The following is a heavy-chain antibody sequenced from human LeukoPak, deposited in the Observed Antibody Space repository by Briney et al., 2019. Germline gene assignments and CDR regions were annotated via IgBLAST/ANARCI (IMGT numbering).Heavy chain of an antibody. CDR2: ISSSSSYI. V-gene: IGHV3-21*01. D-gene: IGHD2-2*01. CDR3: ARYCSSTSRYGLIPY. J-gene: IGHJ4*02. Sequence: PGGSLRLSCAASGFTFSSYSMNWVRQAPGKGLEWVSSISSSSSYIYYADSVKGRFTISRDNAKNTLYLQMNSLRAEDTAVYYCARYCSSTSRYGLIPYWGQGTLVTVSS. CDR1: GFTFSSYS.